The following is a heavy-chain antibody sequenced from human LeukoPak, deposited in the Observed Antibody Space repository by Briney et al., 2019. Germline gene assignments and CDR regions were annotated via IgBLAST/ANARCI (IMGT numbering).Heavy chain of an antibody. J-gene: IGHJ4*02. V-gene: IGHV1-2*02. CDR2: INPNSGGT. Sequence: GASVKVSCKASGYTFTGYYMHWVRQAPGQGLEWMGWINPNSGGTNYAQKFQGRVTMTRDTSISTAYMELSSLRSEDTAVYYCARDKVATKSGWSFDYWGQGTLVTVSS. D-gene: IGHD5-12*01. CDR1: GYTFTGYY. CDR3: ARDKVATKSGWSFDY.